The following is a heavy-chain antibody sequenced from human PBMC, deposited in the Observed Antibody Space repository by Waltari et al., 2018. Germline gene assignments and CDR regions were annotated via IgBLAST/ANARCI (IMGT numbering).Heavy chain of an antibody. CDR1: GGSISSYY. CDR3: ARGFGGYHHPLFDY. Sequence: QVQLQESGPGLVKPSETLSLTCTVSGGSISSYYWSWIRQPPGKGLEWIGYIYYSGSTNYNPSLKSRVTISVDTSKNQFYLKLSSVTAADTAVYYCARGFGGYHHPLFDYWGQGTLVTVSS. CDR2: IYYSGST. V-gene: IGHV4-59*01. J-gene: IGHJ4*02. D-gene: IGHD2-15*01.